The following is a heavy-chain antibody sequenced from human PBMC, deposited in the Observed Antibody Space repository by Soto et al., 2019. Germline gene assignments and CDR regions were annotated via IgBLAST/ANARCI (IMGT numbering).Heavy chain of an antibody. CDR2: ISGSGGST. J-gene: IGHJ4*02. CDR3: AKIREPSITMIVVVIIPYFDY. Sequence: GGSLRLSCAASGFTFSSYAMSWVRQAPGKGLEWVSAISGSGGSTYYADSVKGRFTISRDNSKNTLYLQMNSLRAEDTAVYYCAKIREPSITMIVVVIIPYFDYWGQGTLVTVSS. V-gene: IGHV3-23*01. CDR1: GFTFSSYA. D-gene: IGHD3-22*01.